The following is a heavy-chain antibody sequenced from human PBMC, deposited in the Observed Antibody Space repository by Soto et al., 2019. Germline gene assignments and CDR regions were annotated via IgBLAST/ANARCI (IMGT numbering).Heavy chain of an antibody. CDR2: IYPGDSDN. V-gene: IGHV5-51*01. CDR1: GYSFTTYW. J-gene: IGHJ4*01. CDR3: ARRAYYYGSGSSDYFDY. Sequence: GESLKISCKGSGYSFTTYWIGWVRQMPGKGLEWMGIIYPGDSDNRYSPSFQGQVTISADKSISTAYLQWTGLKASDTATYYCARRAYYYGSGSSDYFDYWGHGILVTVPS. D-gene: IGHD3-10*01.